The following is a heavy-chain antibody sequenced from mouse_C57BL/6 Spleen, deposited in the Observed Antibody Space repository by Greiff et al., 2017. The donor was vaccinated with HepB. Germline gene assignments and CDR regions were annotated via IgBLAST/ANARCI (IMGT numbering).Heavy chain of an antibody. Sequence: EVHLVESGGDLVKPGGSLKLSCAASGFTFSSYGMSWVRQTPDKRLEWVATISSGGSYTYYPDSVKGRFTISSDNAKNTLYLQMSSLKSEDTAMYYCARQGGYAMDYWGQGTSVTVSS. V-gene: IGHV5-6*01. CDR3: ARQGGYAMDY. CDR1: GFTFSSYG. J-gene: IGHJ4*01. CDR2: ISSGGSYT.